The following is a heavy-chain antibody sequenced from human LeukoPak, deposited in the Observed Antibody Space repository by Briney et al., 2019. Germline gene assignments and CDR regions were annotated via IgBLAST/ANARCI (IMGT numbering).Heavy chain of an antibody. V-gene: IGHV5-51*01. CDR2: IYPGNSDT. D-gene: IGHD3-10*01. CDR1: GYSFPSYW. Sequence: GESLKISCKGSGYSFPSYWIGWVRQMPGKGLEWMGLIYPGNSDTRYSPSFQGQVTISANKSISTAYLQWSSLKASDTAMYYCARTITMVRGVIITGAFDIWGQGTMVTVSS. J-gene: IGHJ3*02. CDR3: ARTITMVRGVIITGAFDI.